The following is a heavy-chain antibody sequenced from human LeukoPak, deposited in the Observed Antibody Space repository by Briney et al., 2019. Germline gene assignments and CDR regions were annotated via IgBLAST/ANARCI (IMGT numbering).Heavy chain of an antibody. V-gene: IGHV1-69*13. CDR1: GGTFSSYA. CDR2: ITPIFGTA. D-gene: IGHD2/OR15-2a*01. Sequence: SVKVSCKASGGTFSSYAISWVRQAPGQGLEWMGGITPIFGTANYAQKFQGRVTITADESTSTAYMELSSLRSEDTAVYYCARAAGTTKDAFDIWGQGTMVTVSS. J-gene: IGHJ3*02. CDR3: ARAAGTTKDAFDI.